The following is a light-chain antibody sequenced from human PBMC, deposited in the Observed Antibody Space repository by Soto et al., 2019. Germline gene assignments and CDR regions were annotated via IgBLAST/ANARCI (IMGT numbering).Light chain of an antibody. J-gene: IGLJ2*01. Sequence: SVLTQPASVSGSPGQSITISCTGTSSDVGGYNYVSWYQQHPGKAPKLMIYEVSNRPSGVSNRFSGSKSGNTASLTISGLQAEDEADYYSSSYTSSSTRVFGGGTKLTVL. CDR3: SSYTSSSTRV. CDR2: EVS. CDR1: SSDVGGYNY. V-gene: IGLV2-14*01.